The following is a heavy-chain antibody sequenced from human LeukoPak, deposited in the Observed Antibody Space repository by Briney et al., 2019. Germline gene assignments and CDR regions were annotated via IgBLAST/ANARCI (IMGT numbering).Heavy chain of an antibody. CDR3: AAEIVYYGSLRFDP. CDR2: IVVGSGNT. V-gene: IGHV1-58*02. Sequence: SVKVSFKASGFTFTISAMQWVRQARGQRLEWIGWIVVGSGNTNYSQKVQERVTITRDMSTSTAYMELSSLRSEDTAVYYCAAEIVYYGSLRFDPWGQGTLVTVSS. CDR1: GFTFTISA. J-gene: IGHJ5*02. D-gene: IGHD3-10*01.